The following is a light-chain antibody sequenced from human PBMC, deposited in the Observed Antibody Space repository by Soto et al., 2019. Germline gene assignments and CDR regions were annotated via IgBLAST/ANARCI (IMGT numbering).Light chain of an antibody. Sequence: QSALTQPPSVSGSPGHAVAISCTGTSSDVGSYNRVARYQQSPGTAPKLMIYEVSNRPSGVPDRFSGSKSGNTASLTSSGLQAEDEADYYCSSFTSSSTYVFGTGTKVTVL. CDR3: SSFTSSSTYV. CDR2: EVS. CDR1: SSDVGSYNR. J-gene: IGLJ1*01. V-gene: IGLV2-18*02.